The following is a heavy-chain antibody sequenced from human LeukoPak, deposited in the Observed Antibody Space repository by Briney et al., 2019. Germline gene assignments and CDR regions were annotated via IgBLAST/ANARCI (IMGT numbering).Heavy chain of an antibody. J-gene: IGHJ6*02. V-gene: IGHV3-21*01. CDR1: GFTFSSYS. Sequence: GGSLRLSCAASGFTFSSYSMNWVRQAPGKGLEWVSSISSSSSCIYYADSVKGRFTISRDNAKNSLYLQMNSLRAEDTAVYYCARDQYYYYYGMDVWGQGTTVTVSS. CDR3: ARDQYYYYYGMDV. CDR2: ISSSSSCI.